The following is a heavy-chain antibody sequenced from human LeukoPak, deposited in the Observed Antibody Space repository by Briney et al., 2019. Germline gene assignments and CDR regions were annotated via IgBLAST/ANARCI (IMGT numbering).Heavy chain of an antibody. V-gene: IGHV4-34*01. CDR1: GGSFSGYY. Sequence: SETLSLTCAVYGGSFSGYYWRWIRQLPGKGLEWIGEINHSGSTNYNPSLKSRVTISVDTSKNQFSLKLSSVAAADTAVYYCASRYSYGTLDYWGQGTLVTVSS. CDR2: INHSGST. D-gene: IGHD5-18*01. J-gene: IGHJ4*02. CDR3: ASRYSYGTLDY.